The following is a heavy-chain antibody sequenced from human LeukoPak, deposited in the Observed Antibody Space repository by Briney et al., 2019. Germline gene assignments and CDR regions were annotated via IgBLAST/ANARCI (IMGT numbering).Heavy chain of an antibody. D-gene: IGHD5-18*01. CDR2: IKQDGSEK. Sequence: GGSLRLSCAASGFTFSSYWMSWVRQAPGKGLEWVANIKQDGSEKYYVDSVKGRFTISGDNAKNSLYLQMNSLRAEDTAVYYCARDGAMVSPYYYYYYMDVWGKGTTVTVSS. CDR3: ARDGAMVSPYYYYYYMDV. J-gene: IGHJ6*03. CDR1: GFTFSSYW. V-gene: IGHV3-7*01.